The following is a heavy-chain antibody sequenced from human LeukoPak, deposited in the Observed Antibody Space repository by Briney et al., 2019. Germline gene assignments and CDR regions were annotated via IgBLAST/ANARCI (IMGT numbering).Heavy chain of an antibody. CDR3: ARGIGGYSYGFNWFDP. J-gene: IGHJ5*02. CDR1: GYTFTSYY. CDR2: INPSGGST. D-gene: IGHD5-18*01. Sequence: ASVKVSCKASGYTFTSYYMHWVRQAPGQGLEWMGIINPSGGSTTYPQNFQGRVTMTRDTSASTVYLELSSLRSEDTAVYYCARGIGGYSYGFNWFDPWGQGTLVTVSS. V-gene: IGHV1-46*01.